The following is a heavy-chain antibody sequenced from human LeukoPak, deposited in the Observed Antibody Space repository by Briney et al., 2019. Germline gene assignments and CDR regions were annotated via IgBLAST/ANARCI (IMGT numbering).Heavy chain of an antibody. Sequence: SSETLSLTCTVSGGSISSYYWSWIRQPPGKGLGWIGYIYYSGSTNYNPSLKSRVTISVDTSKNQFSLKLSSVTAADTAVYYCARHNYPMIPQFNYWGQGTLVTVSS. J-gene: IGHJ4*02. CDR2: IYYSGST. D-gene: IGHD3-22*01. CDR1: GGSISSYY. CDR3: ARHNYPMIPQFNY. V-gene: IGHV4-59*08.